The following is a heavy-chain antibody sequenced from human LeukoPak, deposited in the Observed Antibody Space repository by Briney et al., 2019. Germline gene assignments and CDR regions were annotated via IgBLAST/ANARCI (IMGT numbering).Heavy chain of an antibody. CDR1: GGSISSYY. CDR2: IYYSGST. J-gene: IGHJ5*02. V-gene: IGHV4-59*01. D-gene: IGHD6-6*01. Sequence: SETLSLTCTVSGGSISSYYWSWIRQPPGKGLEWIGYIYYSGSTNYNPSLKSRVTISVDTSKNQFSLKLSSVTAADTAVYYCASTFSSPSSPTWFDPWGQGTLVTVSS. CDR3: ASTFSSPSSPTWFDP.